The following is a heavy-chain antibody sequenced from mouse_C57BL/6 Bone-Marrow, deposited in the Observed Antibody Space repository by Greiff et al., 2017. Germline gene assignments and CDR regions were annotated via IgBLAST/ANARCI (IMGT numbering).Heavy chain of an antibody. D-gene: IGHD1-1*01. CDR3: ARDYYGSSKFHFDY. V-gene: IGHV1-72*01. Sequence: QVQLKQPGAELVKPGASVKLSCKASGYTFTSYWMHWVKQRPGRGLEWIGRIDPNSGGTKYNEKFKSKATLTVDKPSSTAYMQLSSLTSEDSAVYYCARDYYGSSKFHFDYWGQGTTLTVSS. CDR2: IDPNSGGT. J-gene: IGHJ2*01. CDR1: GYTFTSYW.